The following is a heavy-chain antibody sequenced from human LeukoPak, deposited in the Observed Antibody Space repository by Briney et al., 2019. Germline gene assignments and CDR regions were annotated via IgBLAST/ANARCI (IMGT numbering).Heavy chain of an antibody. V-gene: IGHV3-9*01. D-gene: IGHD5-18*01. CDR1: GFTFDDYA. CDR3: ARGLEKGYSYGIDY. Sequence: GRSLRLSCAASGFTFDDYAMHWVRQAPGKGLEWVSGISWNSGTIGHADSVKGRFTISRDNAKDSLYLQMNSLRTDDTALYYCARGLEKGYSYGIDYWGQGTPVTVSS. J-gene: IGHJ4*02. CDR2: ISWNSGTI.